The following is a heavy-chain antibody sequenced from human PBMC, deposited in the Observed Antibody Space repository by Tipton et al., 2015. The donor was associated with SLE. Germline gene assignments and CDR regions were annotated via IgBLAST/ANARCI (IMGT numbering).Heavy chain of an antibody. D-gene: IGHD6-13*01. Sequence: SLRLSCAASGFTFNSYAVHWVRQAPGKGLEWVAVISYDGSTKYYADSVEGRFTISRDNSKNTLYLQMNSLRAEDTAVYYCAKDRRQQLVPRYFDYWGQGTLVTVSS. V-gene: IGHV3-30*04. CDR3: AKDRRQQLVPRYFDY. CDR2: ISYDGSTK. CDR1: GFTFNSYA. J-gene: IGHJ4*02.